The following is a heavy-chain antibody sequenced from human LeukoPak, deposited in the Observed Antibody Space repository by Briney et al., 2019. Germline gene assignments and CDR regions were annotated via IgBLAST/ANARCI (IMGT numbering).Heavy chain of an antibody. CDR1: GFTFDDYA. CDR2: ISWNSGSI. J-gene: IGHJ4*02. V-gene: IGHV3-9*01. Sequence: GRSLRLSCAASGFTFDDYAMHWVRQAPGKGLEWVSGISWNSGSIGYADSVKGRFTISRDNAENSLYLQMNSLRAEDTALYYCAKDIGAGYSYGSFDYWGQGTLVTVSS. D-gene: IGHD5-18*01. CDR3: AKDIGAGYSYGSFDY.